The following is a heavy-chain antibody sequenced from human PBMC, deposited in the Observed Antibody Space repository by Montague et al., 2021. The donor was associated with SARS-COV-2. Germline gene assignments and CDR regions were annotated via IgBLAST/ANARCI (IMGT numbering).Heavy chain of an antibody. CDR1: GGIIRSSLNY. Sequence: SETLSLTCSVSGGIIRSSLNYWGWIRQPPGKSLEWIGCIFYTGTTYYNPSLRSRVSVSVDTSKNDFSLNVRSVTAADTAVYYCARVEVWDGVDVWGQGTTVTVSS. V-gene: IGHV4-39*02. D-gene: IGHD3-16*01. J-gene: IGHJ6*02. CDR3: ARVEVWDGVDV. CDR2: IFYTGTT.